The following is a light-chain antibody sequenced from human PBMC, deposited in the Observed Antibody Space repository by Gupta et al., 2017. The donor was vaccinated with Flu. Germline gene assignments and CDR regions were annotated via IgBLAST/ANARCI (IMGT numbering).Light chain of an antibody. CDR1: SGSVARSYY. Sequence: QTVVTQEPPFSVSPGGTVTLTCGLSSGSVARSYYPSWYQQTPGQAPRMLIYSTYRRSSGVPDRFSGSILENKAALTITGAQADDDAYYYCMLYMGGGVWVFGGGTKLTVL. J-gene: IGLJ3*02. V-gene: IGLV8-61*01. CDR2: STY. CDR3: MLYMGGGVWV.